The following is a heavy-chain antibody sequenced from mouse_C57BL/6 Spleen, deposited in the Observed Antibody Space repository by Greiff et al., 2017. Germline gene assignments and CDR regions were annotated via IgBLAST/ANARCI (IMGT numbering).Heavy chain of an antibody. CDR3: TKGTTGYYSMDY. Sequence: EVQLQQSGAELVRPGASVKLSCTASGYNIKDDYMNWVKQRPEQGLEWIGWIDPENGDTKYASKFQGKATMTADTSSNTAYMQLSSLTSEDTAVYYCTKGTTGYYSMDYWGQGTTVTVSS. J-gene: IGHJ4*01. CDR1: GYNIKDDY. D-gene: IGHD1-1*01. V-gene: IGHV14-4*01. CDR2: IDPENGDT.